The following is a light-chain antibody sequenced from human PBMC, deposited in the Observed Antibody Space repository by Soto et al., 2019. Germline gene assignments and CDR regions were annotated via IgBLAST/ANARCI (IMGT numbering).Light chain of an antibody. J-gene: IGKJ1*01. Sequence: DIVVTQSPAPLSASPGERVTLSCRASKFVSSRLAWYQQRPGQVPRLLIYDTSTRAPGISARCSGSGSGTKVTLTISSLLYEDFAVYYCHEYIQWPPGMFGPGTTVDIK. V-gene: IGKV3-15*01. CDR2: DTS. CDR3: HEYIQWPPGM. CDR1: KFVSSR.